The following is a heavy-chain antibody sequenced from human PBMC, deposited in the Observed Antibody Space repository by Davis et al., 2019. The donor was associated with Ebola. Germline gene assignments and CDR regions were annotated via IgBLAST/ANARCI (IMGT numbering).Heavy chain of an antibody. CDR2: IYYSGST. D-gene: IGHD6-13*01. CDR3: AGSSWYKPGGY. J-gene: IGHJ4*02. Sequence: MPSETLSLTCTVSGGSITSYYWSWIPQPPGKGLERIGYIYYSGSTNYNPSLKSRVTISVDTSKNQFSLKLSSVTAADTAVYYCAGSSWYKPGGYWGQGTLVTVSS. CDR1: GGSITSYY. V-gene: IGHV4-59*01.